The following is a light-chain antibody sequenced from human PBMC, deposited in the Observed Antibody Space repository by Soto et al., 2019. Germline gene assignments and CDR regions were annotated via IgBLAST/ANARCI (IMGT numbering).Light chain of an antibody. Sequence: QSALTQPRSVSGSPGQSVTISCTGTSGDVGGYNFVSWYQQHPGKAPTLMIFDVSQRPSGVPERFSGSQSGNTASLTISGLQADDEAGYYCYSYGGSYAWVFGGGTKLAVL. CDR3: YSYGGSYAWV. V-gene: IGLV2-11*01. CDR1: SGDVGGYNF. CDR2: DVS. J-gene: IGLJ3*02.